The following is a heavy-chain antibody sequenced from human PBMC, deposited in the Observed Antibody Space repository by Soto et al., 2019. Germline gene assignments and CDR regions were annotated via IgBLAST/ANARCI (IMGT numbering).Heavy chain of an antibody. CDR2: IKGSHAGGTT. D-gene: IGHD1-26*01. CDR3: ATEGGYPGSNFYGAY. V-gene: IGHV3-15*01. J-gene: IGHJ4*02. CDR1: GFTFTKAY. Sequence: EVQLVESGGGLVEPGGAIRRSFVASGFTFTKAYMTWVRQAPGKGLEWVGRIKGSHAGGTTDYATSVKGRFTISRDDSKNTLYLQMNSLKTEDTSVYYCATEGGYPGSNFYGAYWGQGTLVTVSS.